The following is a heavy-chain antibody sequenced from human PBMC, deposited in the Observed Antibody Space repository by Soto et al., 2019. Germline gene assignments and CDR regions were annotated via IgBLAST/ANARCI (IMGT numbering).Heavy chain of an antibody. D-gene: IGHD2-15*01. V-gene: IGHV3-21*01. Sequence: GGSLRLSCAASGFNFNSYTINWVRQAPGKRLEWLSSISSSGYIFSTDSVRGRFTISRDNAKNSVYLQINSLRAEDTAVYFCARDCRGGSCYPGMDVWGQGTTVTVSS. CDR2: ISSSGYI. J-gene: IGHJ6*02. CDR1: GFNFNSYT. CDR3: ARDCRGGSCYPGMDV.